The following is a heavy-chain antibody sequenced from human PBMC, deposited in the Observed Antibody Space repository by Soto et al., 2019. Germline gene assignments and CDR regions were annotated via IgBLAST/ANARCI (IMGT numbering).Heavy chain of an antibody. Sequence: SETLSLTCTVSGGSISTYYWSWIRQSPGKGLEWIGYIYYSGSTNYNPSLKSRVTFSLDTSKNQFSLKLSSATAADTAVYYCARHDTGSGSYYYYYYYMDLWGRGTAVTVSS. D-gene: IGHD3-10*01. CDR2: IYYSGST. V-gene: IGHV4-59*08. CDR3: ARHDTGSGSYYYYYYYMDL. J-gene: IGHJ6*03. CDR1: GGSISTYY.